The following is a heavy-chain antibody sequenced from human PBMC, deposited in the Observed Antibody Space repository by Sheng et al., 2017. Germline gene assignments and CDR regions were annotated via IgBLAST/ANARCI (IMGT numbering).Heavy chain of an antibody. CDR2: SIPVGAP. V-gene: IGHV4-4*07. CDR3: ARDPYCGGDCGTGWFDP. D-gene: IGHD2-21*01. J-gene: IGHJ5*02. CDR1: VAPSVVTT. Sequence: QVQLQESGPGLVKAFRRPCPSPALSLVAPSVVTTGAGSGSPPGRDWSGLGVSIPVGAPTTTPPSKSRVTMSVDTSKNQFSLKLSSVTAADTAVYYCARDPYCGGDCGTGWFDPWGQGTLVTVSS.